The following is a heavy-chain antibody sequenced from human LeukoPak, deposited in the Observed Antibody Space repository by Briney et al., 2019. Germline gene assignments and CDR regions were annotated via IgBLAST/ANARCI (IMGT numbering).Heavy chain of an antibody. CDR2: IYYSGST. J-gene: IGHJ1*01. V-gene: IGHV4-39*01. D-gene: IGHD1-1*01. Sequence: PSETLSLTCTVSGGSISSGSYYWGWIRQPPGKGLEWIGSIYYSGSTYYNPSLKSRVTISVDTSNNQFSLKLSSVTAADMAVYYCARHGATTGNFQHWGQGTLVTVSS. CDR3: ARHGATTGNFQH. CDR1: GGSISSGSYY.